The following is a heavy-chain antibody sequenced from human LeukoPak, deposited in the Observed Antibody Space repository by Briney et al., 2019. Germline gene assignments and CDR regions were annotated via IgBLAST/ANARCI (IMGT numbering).Heavy chain of an antibody. CDR2: IYYSGST. D-gene: IGHD2/OR15-2a*01. J-gene: IGHJ3*02. Sequence: SETLSLTCTVSGGSTSSYYWSWIRQPPGKGLEWIGYIYYSGSTNYNPSLKSRVTISVDTSKNQFSLKLSSVTAADTAVYYCARQQVLSGARLAFDIWGQGTMVTVSS. CDR1: GGSTSSYY. V-gene: IGHV4-59*08. CDR3: ARQQVLSGARLAFDI.